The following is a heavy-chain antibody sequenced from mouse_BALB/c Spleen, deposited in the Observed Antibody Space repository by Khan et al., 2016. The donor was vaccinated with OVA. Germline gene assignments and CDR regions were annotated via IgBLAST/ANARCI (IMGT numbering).Heavy chain of an antibody. J-gene: IGHJ3*01. D-gene: IGHD2-1*01. CDR2: INTYTGEP. CDR3: ARSNGNYWFAY. V-gene: IGHV9-3-1*01. CDR1: GYTFTNYG. Sequence: QTQLVQSGPELKKPGETVKISCKASGYTFTNYGMNWVKQAPGKGLKWMGWINTYTGEPTYADDFKGRFAFSLETSASTAYLQINNLKNEDTATXFCARSNGNYWFAYWGQGTLVTVSA.